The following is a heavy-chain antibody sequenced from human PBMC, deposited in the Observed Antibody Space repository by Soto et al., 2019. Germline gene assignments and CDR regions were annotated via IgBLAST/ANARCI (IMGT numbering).Heavy chain of an antibody. CDR1: GFTFSSYS. Sequence: PGGSLRLSCAAPGFTFSSYSMNWVRQAPGKGLEWVSSISSNSSCTYYADSVKGRFTISRDNAKNSLYLQMNSLRDEDTAVYYCARDCSGGSCYYGMDVWGQGTTVTVSS. J-gene: IGHJ6*02. CDR3: ARDCSGGSCYYGMDV. V-gene: IGHV3-21*01. D-gene: IGHD2-15*01. CDR2: ISSNSSCT.